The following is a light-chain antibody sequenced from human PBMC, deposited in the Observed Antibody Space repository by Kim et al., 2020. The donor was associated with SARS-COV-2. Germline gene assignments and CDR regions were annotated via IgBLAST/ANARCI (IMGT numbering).Light chain of an antibody. V-gene: IGKV3-15*01. CDR1: QSVSSN. CDR3: QQYNNWLWT. Sequence: DIVMTQSPATLSVSPGERATLSCRASQSVSSNLAWYQQKPGQAPRLLIYAASTRATGIPARFSGSGSETDFTLTISSLQSEDFAVYYCQQYNNWLWTFGQGTKVDIK. J-gene: IGKJ1*01. CDR2: AAS.